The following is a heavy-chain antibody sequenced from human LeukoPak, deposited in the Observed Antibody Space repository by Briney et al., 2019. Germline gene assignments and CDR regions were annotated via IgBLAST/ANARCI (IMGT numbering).Heavy chain of an antibody. CDR3: ARSMVTTDRNFDH. CDR2: VSHSGDT. CDR1: GGSITSSPYH. D-gene: IGHD2-21*02. Sequence: PSETLSLTCTVSGGSITSSPYHWAWIRQPPGRGPEWIGTVSHSGDTQCNPSLTSRVTISLDTPKNQFSLSLNSVTAADTAVFYCARSMVTTDRNFDHWGQGTLVTVSS. V-gene: IGHV4-39*07. J-gene: IGHJ4*02.